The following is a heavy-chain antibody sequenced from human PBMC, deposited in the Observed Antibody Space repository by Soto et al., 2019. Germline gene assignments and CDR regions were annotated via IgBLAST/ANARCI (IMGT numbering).Heavy chain of an antibody. CDR1: GFTFSNYA. Sequence: PGGSLRLSCAASGFTFSNYAMSWVRQAPGKGLEWVSALIGSGDKTYYADSVKGRFTISRDNSKNTLYLQMDSLSAEDTAIYYCAKDRIMYSTTFWGMDVWGQGTTVTVSS. CDR2: LIGSGDKT. CDR3: AKDRIMYSTTFWGMDV. D-gene: IGHD6-13*01. J-gene: IGHJ6*02. V-gene: IGHV3-23*01.